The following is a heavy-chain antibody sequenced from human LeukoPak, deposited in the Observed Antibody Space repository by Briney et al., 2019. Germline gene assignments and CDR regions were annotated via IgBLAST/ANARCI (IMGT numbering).Heavy chain of an antibody. D-gene: IGHD3-10*01. CDR2: IWYDGSNK. Sequence: PGRSLRLSCAASGFTFSSYGMHWVRQAPGKGLEWVAVIWYDGSNKYYADSVKGRFTISRDNSKNTLYLQMNSLRAEDTAVYYCARDVFVRGLVYYYGMDVWGQGTTVTVSS. CDR1: GFTFSSYG. V-gene: IGHV3-33*01. CDR3: ARDVFVRGLVYYYGMDV. J-gene: IGHJ6*02.